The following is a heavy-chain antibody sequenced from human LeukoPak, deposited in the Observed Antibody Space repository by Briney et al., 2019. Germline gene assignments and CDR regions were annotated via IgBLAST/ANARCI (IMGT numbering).Heavy chain of an antibody. V-gene: IGHV1-69*13. CDR1: GGTFSSYA. D-gene: IGHD2-2*02. CDR3: ARAVGYCSSTSCYTALLDYYYYMDV. Sequence: GASVKVSCKASGGTFSSYAISWVRQAPGQGLEWMGGIIPIFGTANYAQKFQGRVTITADESTSTAHTELSSLRSEDTAVYYCARAVGYCSSTSCYTALLDYYYYMDVWGKGTTVTVSS. J-gene: IGHJ6*03. CDR2: IIPIFGTA.